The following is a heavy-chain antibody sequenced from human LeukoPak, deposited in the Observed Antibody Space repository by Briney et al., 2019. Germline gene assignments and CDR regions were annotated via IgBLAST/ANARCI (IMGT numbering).Heavy chain of an antibody. D-gene: IGHD7-27*01. CDR2: ISSGGGR. CDR3: TRGQLGSRGYWSFDL. CDR1: GFTVGSNY. V-gene: IGHV3-53*01. J-gene: IGHJ2*01. Sequence: GGSLRLSCAASGFTVGSNYMTWVRQAPGKGLEWVSVISSGGGRYFGDSVKGRFTISRDISKNTVYLHMSDLRAEDTAIYYCTRGQLGSRGYWSFDLWGRGTLVAVSS.